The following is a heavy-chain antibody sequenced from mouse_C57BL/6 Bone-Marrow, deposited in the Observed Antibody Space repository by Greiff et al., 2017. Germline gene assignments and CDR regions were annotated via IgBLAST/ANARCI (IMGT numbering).Heavy chain of an antibody. CDR2: IYPGSGNT. J-gene: IGHJ1*03. V-gene: IGHV1-55*01. Sequence: QVQLQQPGAELVKPGASVKMSCKASGYTFTSYWITWVKQRPGQGLEWIGDIYPGSGNTNYNEKFKSKATLTVDTSSSTAYMQLSSLTSEDSAVYYCARKGIYYDYDGWYFDVWGTGTTVTVSS. CDR3: ARKGIYYDYDGWYFDV. CDR1: GYTFTSYW. D-gene: IGHD2-4*01.